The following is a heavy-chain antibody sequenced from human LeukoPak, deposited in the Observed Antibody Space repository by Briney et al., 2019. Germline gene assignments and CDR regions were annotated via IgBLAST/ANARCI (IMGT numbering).Heavy chain of an antibody. V-gene: IGHV1-69*06. CDR2: IIPIFGTA. CDR3: ARVVVVAAGGDYYYYYGMDV. CDR1: VGTFSSYA. Sequence: ASVKVSCKASVGTFSSYAISWVRQAPGQGLEGMGGIIPIFGTANYAQKFQGRVTITADKSTSTAYMELSSLRSEDTAVYYCARVVVVAAGGDYYYYYGMDVWGKGTTVTVSS. J-gene: IGHJ6*04. D-gene: IGHD2-15*01.